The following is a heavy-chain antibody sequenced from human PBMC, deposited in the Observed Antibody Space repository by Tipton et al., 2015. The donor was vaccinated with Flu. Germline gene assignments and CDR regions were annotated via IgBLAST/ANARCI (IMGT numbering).Heavy chain of an antibody. CDR1: GDRVSSNSAA. D-gene: IGHD3-10*01. CDR3: ARDPGYGSGSYLRNWFDP. V-gene: IGHV6-1*01. Sequence: GLVKPSQTLSLTCAISGDRVSSNSAAWNWIRQSPSRGLEWLGRTYYRSKRYNDYAASVKSRITINPDTSKNQFSLQLNSVTPEDTAVYYCARDPGYGSGSYLRNWFDPWGQGTLVTVSS. J-gene: IGHJ5*02. CDR2: TYYRSKRYN.